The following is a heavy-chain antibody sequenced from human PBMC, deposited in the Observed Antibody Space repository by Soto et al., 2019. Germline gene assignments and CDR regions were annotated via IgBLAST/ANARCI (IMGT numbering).Heavy chain of an antibody. Sequence: ETLSLTCAVYGGSFSGYYWSWIRQPPGKGLEWIGEINHSGSTNYNPSLKSRVTISVDTSKNQFSLKLSSLTAADTAVYYCARLPRVSIFGVVTSNYYYYMDVWGKGTTVTVSS. D-gene: IGHD3-3*01. CDR1: GGSFSGYY. CDR2: INHSGST. J-gene: IGHJ6*03. V-gene: IGHV4-34*01. CDR3: ARLPRVSIFGVVTSNYYYYMDV.